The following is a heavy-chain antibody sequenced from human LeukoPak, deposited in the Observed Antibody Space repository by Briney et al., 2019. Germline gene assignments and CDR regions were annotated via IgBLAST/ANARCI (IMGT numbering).Heavy chain of an antibody. J-gene: IGHJ6*03. CDR1: GFTFSSYG. Sequence: GGSLRLSRAASGFTFSSYGMHWVRQAPGKGLEWVAFIRYDGSNKYYADSVKGRFTLSRDNSKNTLYLKMNSLRAEDTAVYYCARVATYRYYYYYMDVWGKGTTVTVSS. V-gene: IGHV3-30*02. D-gene: IGHD1-1*01. CDR3: ARVATYRYYYYYMDV. CDR2: IRYDGSNK.